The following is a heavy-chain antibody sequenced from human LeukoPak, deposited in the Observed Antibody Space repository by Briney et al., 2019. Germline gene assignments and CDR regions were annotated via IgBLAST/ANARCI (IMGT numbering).Heavy chain of an antibody. J-gene: IGHJ5*02. D-gene: IGHD3-22*01. V-gene: IGHV3-23*01. CDR2: ISGSGGST. Sequence: PGGSLRLSCAAPGFTFSSYTMSWVRPAPGKGLEWVSSISGSGGSTYYTDSVKGRFTISRDNSKNTLYLQMNSLRAEDTAIYYCARNYDSSLIRWFDLWGQGTLVTVSS. CDR3: ARNYDSSLIRWFDL. CDR1: GFTFSSYT.